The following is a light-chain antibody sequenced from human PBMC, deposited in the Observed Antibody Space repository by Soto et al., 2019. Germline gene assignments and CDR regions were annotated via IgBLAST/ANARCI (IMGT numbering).Light chain of an antibody. CDR2: EVN. CDR3: CSYAGTYYV. CDR1: SRDVGGYNY. J-gene: IGLJ1*01. V-gene: IGLV2-8*01. Sequence: SVLNQPPSASGSPGQSVTISCTGTSRDVGGYNYVSWYQQHPGKAPKIIIYEVNKRAPGVPDRFWGSKSGNMATLTISGLQAEDEAEYHCCSYAGTYYVFGTGTKVTVL.